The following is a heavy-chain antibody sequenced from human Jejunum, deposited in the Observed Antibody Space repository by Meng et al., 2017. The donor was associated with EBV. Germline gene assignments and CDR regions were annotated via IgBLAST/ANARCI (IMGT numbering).Heavy chain of an antibody. V-gene: IGHV4-4*02. J-gene: IGHJ4*02. CDR3: ASVGYYDSSGYFTDY. Sequence: GLLQDAGPGLVKPSGPLSPPCVVSGGSITSPNWWSWVRQPPGKGLEWIGEIHHSGRTNYNPSLKSRVTISVDKSKNQFSLELSSVTAADTAVYFCASVGYYDSSGYFTDYWGQGTRVT. CDR2: IHHSGRT. D-gene: IGHD3-22*01. CDR1: GGSITSPNW.